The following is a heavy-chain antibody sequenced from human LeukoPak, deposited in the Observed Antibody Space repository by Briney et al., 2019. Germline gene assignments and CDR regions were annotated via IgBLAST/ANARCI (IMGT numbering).Heavy chain of an antibody. Sequence: GGSLRLSCAGSGFTFSSYAMHWVRQAPGKGLEWVAIISYDGSYKDYADSVKGRFTISRDNSKNTLYLQMNSLRAEDTSVYYCARLTGTAGVGDYWGQGTLVTVSS. V-gene: IGHV3-30*04. J-gene: IGHJ4*02. D-gene: IGHD1-1*01. CDR1: GFTFSSYA. CDR2: ISYDGSYK. CDR3: ARLTGTAGVGDY.